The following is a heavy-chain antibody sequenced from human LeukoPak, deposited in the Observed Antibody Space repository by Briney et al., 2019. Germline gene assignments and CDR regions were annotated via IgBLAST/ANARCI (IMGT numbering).Heavy chain of an antibody. D-gene: IGHD6-13*01. CDR2: ISSSSSYI. Sequence: GGSLRLSCAASGFTFSSDWMNWVRQAPGKWLEWVSSISSSSSYIYYADSVKGRFTISRDNAKNSLYLQMNSLRAEDTAVYYCARVSSWYVDYWGQGTLVTVSS. J-gene: IGHJ4*02. V-gene: IGHV3-21*01. CDR1: GFTFSSDW. CDR3: ARVSSWYVDY.